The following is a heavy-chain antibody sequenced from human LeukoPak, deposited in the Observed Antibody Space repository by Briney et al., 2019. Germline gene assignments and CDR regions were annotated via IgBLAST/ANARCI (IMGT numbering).Heavy chain of an antibody. Sequence: GGSLRLSCAASGFTFSSYAMHWVRQAPGKGLEWVAVISYDGSNKYYADSVKGRFTISRDNSKNTLYLQMNSLRAEDTAVYYCARSWVEVVVIHIVPYYFDYWGQGILVTVSS. D-gene: IGHD3-22*01. CDR2: ISYDGSNK. CDR1: GFTFSSYA. V-gene: IGHV3-30-3*01. CDR3: ARSWVEVVVIHIVPYYFDY. J-gene: IGHJ4*02.